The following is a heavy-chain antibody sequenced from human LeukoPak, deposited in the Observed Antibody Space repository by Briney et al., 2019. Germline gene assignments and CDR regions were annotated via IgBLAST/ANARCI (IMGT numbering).Heavy chain of an antibody. D-gene: IGHD2-8*02. CDR1: GGTFSSYA. CDR2: IIPIFGTA. V-gene: IGHV1-69*05. Sequence: EASVKVSCKASGGTFSSYAISWVRQAPGQGLEWMGRIIPIFGTANYAQKFQGRVTITTDESTSTAYMELSSLRSEDTAVYYCARDILPGHYFDYWGQGTLVTVSS. CDR3: ARDILPGHYFDY. J-gene: IGHJ4*01.